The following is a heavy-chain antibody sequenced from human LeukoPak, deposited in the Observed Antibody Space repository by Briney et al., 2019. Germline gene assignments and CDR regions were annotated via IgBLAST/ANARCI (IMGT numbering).Heavy chain of an antibody. V-gene: IGHV3-53*01. J-gene: IGHJ4*02. CDR2: IYSGDNT. CDR1: GFTVSSNY. D-gene: IGHD5-18*01. CDR3: ARYSTGDY. Sequence: HPGGSLRLSCAASGFTVSSNYMSWVRQAPGKGLEWVSVIYSGDNTNYADSVKGRFTISRDNAKNSLYLQMNSLRAEDTAVYYCARYSTGDYWGQGTLVTVSS.